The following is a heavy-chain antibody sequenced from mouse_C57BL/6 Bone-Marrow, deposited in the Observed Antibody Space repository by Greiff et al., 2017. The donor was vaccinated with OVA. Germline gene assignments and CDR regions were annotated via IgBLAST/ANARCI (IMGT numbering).Heavy chain of an antibody. D-gene: IGHD1-1*01. J-gene: IGHJ4*01. V-gene: IGHV2-5*01. CDR2: IWRGGST. CDR1: GFSLTSYG. Sequence: VKLVESGPGLVQPSQSLSITCTVSGFSLTSYGVHRVRQSPGKGLEWLGVIWRGGSTDYNAAFMSRLSITKANSKSQVVLKMNSLQADDTAIYYWAKTSGSSAMDYWGQGTSVTVSS. CDR3: AKTSGSSAMDY.